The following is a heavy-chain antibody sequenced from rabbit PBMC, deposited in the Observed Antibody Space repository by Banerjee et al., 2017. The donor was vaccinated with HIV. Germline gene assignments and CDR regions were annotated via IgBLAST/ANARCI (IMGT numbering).Heavy chain of an antibody. D-gene: IGHD5-1*01. Sequence: QSLEESGGGLVQPEGSLTLTCKASGFSFSSGYDMCWVRQAPGKGLEWIGCIVTGSDITYYASWAKGRFTISKTSSTTVTLHMTSLTAADTATYFCARELYNVGYGSYDLWGQGTLVTVS. J-gene: IGHJ3*01. CDR3: ARELYNVGYGSYDL. V-gene: IGHV1S40*01. CDR2: IVTGSDIT. CDR1: GFSFSSGYD.